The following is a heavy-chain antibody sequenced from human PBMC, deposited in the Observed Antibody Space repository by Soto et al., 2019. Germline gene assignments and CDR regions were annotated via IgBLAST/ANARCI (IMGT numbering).Heavy chain of an antibody. Sequence: QVQLVESGGGVVQPGRSLRLSCAASGFSFSSYGMHWVRQAPGKGLAWVAVIWYDGSNKYYADSVKGRFTISRDNSKNTLYLQMNSLRDEDTAVYYFARDKGRYCSGGSCYSFDPWGQGTLVTVSS. J-gene: IGHJ5*02. CDR2: IWYDGSNK. CDR3: ARDKGRYCSGGSCYSFDP. V-gene: IGHV3-33*01. D-gene: IGHD2-15*01. CDR1: GFSFSSYG.